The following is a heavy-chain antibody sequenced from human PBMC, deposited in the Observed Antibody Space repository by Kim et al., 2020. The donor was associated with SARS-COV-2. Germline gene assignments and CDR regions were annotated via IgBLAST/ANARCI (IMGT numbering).Heavy chain of an antibody. CDR1: GGTFSSYA. CDR3: AREVLPAAPDYYYYYGMDV. D-gene: IGHD2-2*01. CDR2: IIPIFGTA. J-gene: IGHJ6*02. Sequence: SVKVSCKASGGTFSSYAISWVRQAPGQGLEWMGGIIPIFGTANYAQKFQGRVTITADESTSTAYMELSSLRSEDTAVYYCAREVLPAAPDYYYYYGMDVWGQGTTVTVSS. V-gene: IGHV1-69*13.